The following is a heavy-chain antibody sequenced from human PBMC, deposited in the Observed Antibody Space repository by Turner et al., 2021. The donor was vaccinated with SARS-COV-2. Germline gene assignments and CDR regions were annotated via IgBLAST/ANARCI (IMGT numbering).Heavy chain of an antibody. Sequence: QVQLVESGGGVVQPGRSLRLSCAASGFTFSSYGMHWVRQAPGKGLEWVAVTSYDGSNKYYADSVKGRFTISRDNSKNTLYLQMNSLRPEDTAVYYCAKSGGMYCSGGSCYSSYFDYWGQGTLVTVSS. J-gene: IGHJ4*02. CDR3: AKSGGMYCSGGSCYSSYFDY. D-gene: IGHD2-15*01. CDR2: TSYDGSNK. V-gene: IGHV3-30*18. CDR1: GFTFSSYG.